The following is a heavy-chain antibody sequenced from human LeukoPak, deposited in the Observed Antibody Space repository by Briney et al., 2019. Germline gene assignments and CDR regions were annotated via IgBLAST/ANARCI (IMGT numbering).Heavy chain of an antibody. CDR2: IYHSGST. Sequence: SQTLSLTCAVSGGSISSGGYSWSWIRQPPGKGLEWIGYIYHSGSTYYNPSLKSRVTISVDRSKNQFSPKLSSVTAADTAVYYCARRSRVVTLPYYYYYMDVWGKGTTVTVSS. J-gene: IGHJ6*03. D-gene: IGHD3-22*01. V-gene: IGHV4-30-2*01. CDR3: ARRSRVVTLPYYYYYMDV. CDR1: GGSISSGGYS.